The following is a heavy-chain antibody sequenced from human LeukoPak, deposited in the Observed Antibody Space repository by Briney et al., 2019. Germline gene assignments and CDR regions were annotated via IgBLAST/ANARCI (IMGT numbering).Heavy chain of an antibody. Sequence: GSLRLSCAASGFTVSSNYMSWVRQAPGKGLEWVSVIYSGGSTYYADSMKGRFTISRDNSKNTLYLQMNSLRAEDTAVYYCARERIGIAVAGSYAFDIWGQGTMVTVSS. CDR3: ARERIGIAVAGSYAFDI. CDR1: GFTVSSNY. CDR2: IYSGGST. V-gene: IGHV3-66*01. J-gene: IGHJ3*02. D-gene: IGHD6-19*01.